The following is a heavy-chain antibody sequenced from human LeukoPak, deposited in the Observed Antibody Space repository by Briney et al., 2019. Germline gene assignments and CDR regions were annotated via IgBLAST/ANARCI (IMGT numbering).Heavy chain of an antibody. CDR2: IWSGGGDT. J-gene: IGHJ4*02. Sequence: GGSQRLSCAVSGFTLSNQPMIWVRQAPGKGLQWVSVIWSGGGDTVYADSVKGRFTIFRDTSKNTLYLQMNSLRAKDTAIYYCATYVQYGSDFDNWGQGTLVTVSS. D-gene: IGHD3-16*01. CDR3: ATYVQYGSDFDN. V-gene: IGHV3-23*01. CDR1: GFTLSNQP.